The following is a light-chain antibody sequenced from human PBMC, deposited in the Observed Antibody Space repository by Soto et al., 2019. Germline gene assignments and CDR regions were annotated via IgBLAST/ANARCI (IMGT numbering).Light chain of an antibody. CDR2: AAS. CDR1: QGITDY. J-gene: IGKJ1*01. Sequence: DIQMTQSPSSLSASVGDRVTITCRASQGITDYLALYQQKPGQVPNLLIYAASTLQSGVPSRFSGSGSGTDFTLTISGLQPEDVATYYCQSYNSAPWTFGQGTKVEIK. V-gene: IGKV1-27*01. CDR3: QSYNSAPWT.